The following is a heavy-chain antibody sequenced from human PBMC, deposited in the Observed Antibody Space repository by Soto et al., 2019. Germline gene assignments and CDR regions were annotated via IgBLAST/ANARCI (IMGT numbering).Heavy chain of an antibody. CDR1: GFTFDDYA. D-gene: IGHD5-18*01. J-gene: IGHJ4*02. V-gene: IGHV3-9*01. CDR2: ISWNSGSI. CDR3: ARDRHSYGLN. Sequence: EVPLVESGGGLVQPGRSLRLSCAASGFTFDDYAMHWVRQAPGKGLEWVSGISWNSGSIGYADSVKGRFTISRDNAKNSLYLQMNSLRAEDTALDYCARDRHSYGLNWGQGTLVTVSS.